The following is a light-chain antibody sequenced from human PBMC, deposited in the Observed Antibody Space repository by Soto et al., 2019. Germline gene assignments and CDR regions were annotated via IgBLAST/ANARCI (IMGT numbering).Light chain of an antibody. CDR1: QSVSSSY. J-gene: IGKJ1*01. CDR3: QQYGSSPRT. V-gene: IGKV3-20*01. Sequence: EIVVTQSPGTLSLSPGERATLSGRASQSVSSSYLAWYQQKPGQAPRLLIYGASSRATGIPDRFSGSGSGTDFTLTISRLEPEDFAVYYCQQYGSSPRTFGQGTQVAIK. CDR2: GAS.